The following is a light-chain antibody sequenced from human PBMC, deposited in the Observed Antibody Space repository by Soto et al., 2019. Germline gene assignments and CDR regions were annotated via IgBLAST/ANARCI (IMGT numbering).Light chain of an antibody. CDR1: KSVGDW. J-gene: IGKJ1*01. CDR3: QQYKKSWT. V-gene: IGKV1-5*01. CDR2: DAS. Sequence: DIQMTQSPATLSASVGDRVTITCRATKSVGDWLAWYQQKPGKAPKLLIYDASSLHSGVPSRFSGSGSGTEFTLTITSLQADEFATYYCQQYKKSWTFGQGTQVDLK.